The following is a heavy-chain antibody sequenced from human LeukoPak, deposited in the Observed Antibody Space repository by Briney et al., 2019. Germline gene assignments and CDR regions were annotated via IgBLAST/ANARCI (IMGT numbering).Heavy chain of an antibody. D-gene: IGHD2-15*01. CDR3: ARGHAAQDY. CDR2: IYYSGST. Sequence: SETLSLTCTVSGGSISSYYWSWIRQPPGKGLEWIGYIYYSGSTNYNPSLKSRVTISVDTSKNQFSLKLSSVTAADTAVHYCARGHAAQDYWGQGTLVTVSS. CDR1: GGSISSYY. V-gene: IGHV4-59*01. J-gene: IGHJ4*02.